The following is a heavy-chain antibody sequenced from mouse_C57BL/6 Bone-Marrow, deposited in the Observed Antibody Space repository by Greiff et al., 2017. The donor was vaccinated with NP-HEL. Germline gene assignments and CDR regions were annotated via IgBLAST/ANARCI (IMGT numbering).Heavy chain of an antibody. Sequence: EVQLVESGPGLVKPSQSLSLTCSVTGYSITSGYYWNWIRQFPGNKLEWMGYISYDGSNNYNPSLKNRISITRDTSKNQFFLKLNSVTTEDTATYYCARVIYYYGSIFAYWGQGTLVTVSA. CDR1: GYSITSGYY. D-gene: IGHD1-1*01. CDR3: ARVIYYYGSIFAY. J-gene: IGHJ3*01. CDR2: ISYDGSN. V-gene: IGHV3-6*01.